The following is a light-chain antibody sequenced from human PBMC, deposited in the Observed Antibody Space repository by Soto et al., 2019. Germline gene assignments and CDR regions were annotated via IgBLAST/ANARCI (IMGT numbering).Light chain of an antibody. Sequence: EIVMTQSPATLSVSPGERATLSCRASHRVSSYLAWYQQKPGQAPRLLIYATSTRATGIPARFSGRGSGTEFTLTISSLQSVDFAVYYCQQYDNWPQTFGQGTKVDIK. CDR3: QQYDNWPQT. CDR1: HRVSSY. J-gene: IGKJ1*01. CDR2: ATS. V-gene: IGKV3-15*01.